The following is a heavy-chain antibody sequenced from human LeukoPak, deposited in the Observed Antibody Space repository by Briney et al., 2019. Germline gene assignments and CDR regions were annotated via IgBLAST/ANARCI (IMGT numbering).Heavy chain of an antibody. CDR2: INPNSGGT. CDR3: ARVKDMITFGGVCSP. D-gene: IGHD3-16*01. CDR1: GYTFTGYY. V-gene: IGHV1-2*02. Sequence: ASVKVSCKASGYTFTGYYMHWVRQAPGQGLEWMGWINPNSGGTNYAQKFQGRVTMTRDTSISTAYMELSRLRSDDTAVYYCARVKDMITFGGVCSPWGQGTLVTVSS. J-gene: IGHJ5*02.